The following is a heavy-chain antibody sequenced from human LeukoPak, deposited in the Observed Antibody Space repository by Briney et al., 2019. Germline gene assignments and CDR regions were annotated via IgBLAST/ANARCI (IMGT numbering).Heavy chain of an antibody. J-gene: IGHJ3*02. V-gene: IGHV4-31*02. CDR1: GFTFSSYAMH. CDR2: IYYSGNT. CDR3: ARYITGTTRAFDI. D-gene: IGHD1-20*01. Sequence: LRLSCAASGFTFSSYAMHWIRQPPGKGLEYIGYIYYSGNTYYSPSLKSRVTISVDTSKNQFSLRLSSVTAADTAVYYCARYITGTTRAFDIWGQGTLVTVSS.